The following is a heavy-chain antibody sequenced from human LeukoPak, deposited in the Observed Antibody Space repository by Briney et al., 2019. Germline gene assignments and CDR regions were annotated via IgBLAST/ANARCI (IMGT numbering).Heavy chain of an antibody. V-gene: IGHV3-53*01. D-gene: IGHD6-13*01. CDR3: ARVIAAAGSDAFDI. CDR2: IYSGGST. Sequence: ASVKVSCKASRGTFSSYAISWVRQAPGKGLEWVSVIYSGGSTYYADSVKGRFTISRDNSKNTLYLQMNSLRAEDTAVYYCARVIAAAGSDAFDIWGQGTMVTVSS. J-gene: IGHJ3*02. CDR1: RGTFSSYA.